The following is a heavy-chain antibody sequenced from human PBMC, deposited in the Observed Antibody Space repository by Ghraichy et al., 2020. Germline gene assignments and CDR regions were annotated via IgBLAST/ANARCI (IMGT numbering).Heavy chain of an antibody. J-gene: IGHJ6*02. CDR2: IIPIFGTA. V-gene: IGHV1-69*13. Sequence: SVKVSCKASGGTFSSYAISWVRQAPGQGLEWMGGIIPIFGTANYAQKFQGRVTITADESTSTAYMELSSLRSEDTAVYYCARGLGYCSSTSCSLGYYYYYGMDVWGQGTTVTVSS. D-gene: IGHD2-2*01. CDR3: ARGLGYCSSTSCSLGYYYYYGMDV. CDR1: GGTFSSYA.